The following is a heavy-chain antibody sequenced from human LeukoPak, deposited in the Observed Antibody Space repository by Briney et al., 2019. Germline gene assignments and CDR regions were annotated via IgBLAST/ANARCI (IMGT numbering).Heavy chain of an antibody. CDR3: ARDLGPNWFDP. J-gene: IGHJ5*02. CDR1: GYTLTGYF. V-gene: IGHV1-2*02. CDR2: INPNSGSI. Sequence: ASVKVSCKASGYTLTGYFMHWVRQAPGQGLEWMGWINPNSGSINYAQKFQGRVTMTRDTSISTAYMELSRLRSDDTAVYYCARDLGPNWFDPWGQGTLVTVSS.